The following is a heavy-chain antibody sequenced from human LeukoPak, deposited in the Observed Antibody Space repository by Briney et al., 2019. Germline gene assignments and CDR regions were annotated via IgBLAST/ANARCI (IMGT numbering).Heavy chain of an antibody. J-gene: IGHJ4*02. CDR2: MTGSGGIT. V-gene: IGHV3-23*01. CDR1: GFTFSSYG. Sequence: GGSLRLSCAASGFTFSSYGMNWVRQAPGKGLEWVSAMTGSGGITYYADSVKGRFTISRDNSKNTLYLQMNSLRVEDTALYYCAKVGDSSGWYYFDYWGQGTLVTVSS. D-gene: IGHD6-19*01. CDR3: AKVGDSSGWYYFDY.